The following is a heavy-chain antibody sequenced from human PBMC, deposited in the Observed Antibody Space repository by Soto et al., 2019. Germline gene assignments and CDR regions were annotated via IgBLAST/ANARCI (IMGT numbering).Heavy chain of an antibody. D-gene: IGHD6-19*01. CDR2: IWYDGSNK. J-gene: IGHJ4*02. CDR3: AREGEQWLEPRHFDY. V-gene: IGHV3-33*01. CDR1: GFTFSSYG. Sequence: QVQLVESGGGVVQPGRSLRLSCAASGFTFSSYGMHWVRQAPGKGLEWVAVIWYDGSNKYYADSVKGRFTISRDNSKNTLYLQMNSLRAEDTAVYYCAREGEQWLEPRHFDYWGQGTLVTVSS.